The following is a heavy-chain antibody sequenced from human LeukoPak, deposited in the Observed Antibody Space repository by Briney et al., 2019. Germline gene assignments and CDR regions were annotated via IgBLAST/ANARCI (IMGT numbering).Heavy chain of an antibody. V-gene: IGHV3-20*04. Sequence: GGSLRLSCAASGFTFDDYGMSWVRQAPGEGLEWVSGINWNGGSTGYADSVKGRFTISRDNAKNSLYLQMNSLRAEDTALYYCARALSKTVVAATPHTLSFDPWGQGTLVTVSS. CDR2: INWNGGST. J-gene: IGHJ5*02. D-gene: IGHD2-15*01. CDR1: GFTFDDYG. CDR3: ARALSKTVVAATPHTLSFDP.